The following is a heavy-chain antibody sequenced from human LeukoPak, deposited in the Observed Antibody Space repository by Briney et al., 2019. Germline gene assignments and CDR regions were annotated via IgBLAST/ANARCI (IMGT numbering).Heavy chain of an antibody. V-gene: IGHV3-30*12. CDR1: GFIFSNYG. Sequence: PGGSLRLSCAASGFIFSNYGMHWVRQAPGKGPEWVTGIDYDGRKTYYADSVKGRFTISRDDSKNTLYLQMNSLRSEDTAVYYCARDLALFALSPGGQGTLVTVSS. CDR3: ARDLALFALSP. D-gene: IGHD3/OR15-3a*01. CDR2: IDYDGRKT. J-gene: IGHJ4*02.